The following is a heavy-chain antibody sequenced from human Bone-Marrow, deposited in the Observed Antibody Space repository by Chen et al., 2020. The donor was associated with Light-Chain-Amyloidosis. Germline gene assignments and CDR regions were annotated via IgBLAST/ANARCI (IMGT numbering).Heavy chain of an antibody. CDR1: GYTFTNYW. V-gene: IGHV5-51*01. D-gene: IGHD5-12*01. Sequence: EVQLEQSGPEVKKPGESLKISCKGSGYTFTNYWIGWVRQMPGKGLEWVGVIYPDDFDARYSPSFEGQVTISADKSITTAYLQWRSLKASDTAMYYCARRRDGYNFDYWGQGTLVTVSS. J-gene: IGHJ4*02. CDR2: IYPDDFDA. CDR3: ARRRDGYNFDY.